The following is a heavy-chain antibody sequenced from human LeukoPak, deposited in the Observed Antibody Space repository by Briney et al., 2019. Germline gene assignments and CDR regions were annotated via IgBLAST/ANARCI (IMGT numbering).Heavy chain of an antibody. D-gene: IGHD3-22*01. CDR2: TSSSSSYI. Sequence: NPGGSLRLSCAASGFTFSSYSMNWVRQAPGKGLDWVSSTSSSSSYIYYADSVKGRFTISRDNAKNSLYLQMNSLRAEDTAVYYCARGNYYDTTDFYWGQGTLVTVSS. V-gene: IGHV3-21*01. J-gene: IGHJ4*02. CDR3: ARGNYYDTTDFY. CDR1: GFTFSSYS.